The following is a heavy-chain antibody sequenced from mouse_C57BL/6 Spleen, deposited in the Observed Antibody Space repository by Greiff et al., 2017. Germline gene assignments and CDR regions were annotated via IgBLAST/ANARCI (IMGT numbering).Heavy chain of an antibody. CDR3: ARGEYYGSSYVVRTWFAY. CDR2: IDPSDSDT. CDR1: GYTFTSYW. D-gene: IGHD1-1*01. Sequence: VQLQQPGAELVRPGSSVKLSCKASGYTFTSYWMHWVQQRPIQGLEWIGNIDPSDSDTHYNQKFKDKATLTIDKSSSSAYMQLSSLTSEDSAVYSGARGEYYGSSYVVRTWFAYWGQGTLVTVSA. J-gene: IGHJ3*01. V-gene: IGHV1-52*01.